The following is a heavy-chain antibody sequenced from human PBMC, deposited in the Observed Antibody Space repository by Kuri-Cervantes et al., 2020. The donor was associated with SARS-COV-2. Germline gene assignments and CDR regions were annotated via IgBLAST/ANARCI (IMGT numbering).Heavy chain of an antibody. V-gene: IGHV1-2*02. J-gene: IGHJ4*02. D-gene: IGHD3-22*01. CDR1: GYTFTSYG. CDR3: AREPRYGSSGYYSDY. Sequence: ASVKVSFKASGYTFTSYGISWVRQAPGQGLEWMGWINPNSGGTNYAQKFQGRVTMTRDTSISTAYMELSRLRSDDTAVYYCAREPRYGSSGYYSDYWGQGTLVTVSS. CDR2: INPNSGGT.